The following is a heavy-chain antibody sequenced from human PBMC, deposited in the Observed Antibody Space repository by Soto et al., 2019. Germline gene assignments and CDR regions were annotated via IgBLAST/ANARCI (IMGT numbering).Heavy chain of an antibody. CDR1: GFTFTSSA. CDR3: AADLGSSSPYYYYGMDV. V-gene: IGHV1-58*01. J-gene: IGHJ6*02. Sequence: SVKVSCKGSGFTFTSSAVQWVRQARGQRLEWIGWIVVGSGNTNYAQKFQERVTITRDMSTSTAYMELSSLRSEDTAVYYCAADLGSSSPYYYYGMDVWGQGTTVTVSS. D-gene: IGHD6-6*01. CDR2: IVVGSGNT.